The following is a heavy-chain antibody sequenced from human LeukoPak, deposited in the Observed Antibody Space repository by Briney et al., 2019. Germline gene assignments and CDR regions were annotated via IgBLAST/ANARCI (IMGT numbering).Heavy chain of an antibody. CDR3: ARDRYDSSGYYRGYFDY. CDR1: GYTFTSYY. D-gene: IGHD3-22*01. CDR2: INPSGGST. J-gene: IGHJ4*02. Sequence: ASVKVSCKASGYTFTSYYMRWVRQAPGQGLEWMGIINPSGGSTSYAQKFQGRVTMTRDTSTSTVYMELSSLRSEDTAVYYCARDRYDSSGYYRGYFDYWGQGTLVTVSS. V-gene: IGHV1-46*01.